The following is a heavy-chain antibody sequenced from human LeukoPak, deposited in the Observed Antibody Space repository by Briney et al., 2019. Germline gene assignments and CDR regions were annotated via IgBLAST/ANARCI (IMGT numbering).Heavy chain of an antibody. CDR3: ARDRAAAGTGGFDY. Sequence: PSETLSLTCAVYGGSFTKHQWSWIRQPPGKGLEWIGAINDGGSTNYNPSLKSRVTISVDTSKNQFSLRLSSMTAADTAVYYCARDRAAAGTGGFDYWGQGTLVTVSS. CDR2: INDGGST. D-gene: IGHD6-13*01. V-gene: IGHV4-34*01. CDR1: GGSFTKHQ. J-gene: IGHJ4*02.